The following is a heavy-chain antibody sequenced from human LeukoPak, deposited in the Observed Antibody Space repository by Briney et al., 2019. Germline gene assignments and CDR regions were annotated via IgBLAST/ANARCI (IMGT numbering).Heavy chain of an antibody. J-gene: IGHJ1*01. Sequence: GGSLRLSCAASGFTVSSNYMSWVRQAPGKGLEWVSVIYSGGSTYYADSVKGRFTISRDNSKNTQYLQMNSLRAEDTAVYYCARDLALSNYGEHWGQGTLVTVSS. CDR1: GFTVSSNY. V-gene: IGHV3-66*01. CDR2: IYSGGST. D-gene: IGHD4-17*01. CDR3: ARDLALSNYGEH.